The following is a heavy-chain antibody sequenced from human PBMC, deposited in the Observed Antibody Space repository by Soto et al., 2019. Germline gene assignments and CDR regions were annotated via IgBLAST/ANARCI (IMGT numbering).Heavy chain of an antibody. CDR1: GGSFSGYY. Sequence: QVQLQQWGAGLLKSSETLSLTCAVYGGSFSGYYWNWLRQPPGEGLEWIGKIDQSGSTKYNPSLKSGVTMSVETSRSQFSLKLNPVTAMDTAVYYCAGGRDTVVRGGMNWFDTWGQGTLVTVSS. J-gene: IGHJ5*02. CDR2: IDQSGST. CDR3: AGGRDTVVRGGMNWFDT. D-gene: IGHD3-10*01. V-gene: IGHV4-34*01.